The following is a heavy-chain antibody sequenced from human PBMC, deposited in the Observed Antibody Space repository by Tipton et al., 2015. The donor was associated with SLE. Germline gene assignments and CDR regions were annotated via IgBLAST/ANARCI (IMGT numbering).Heavy chain of an antibody. Sequence: AGLVKPSETLSLTCAVYGGSFSGYYWSWIRQPAGKGLEWIGYINHSGSTNYNPSLKSRVTISVDTSKNQFSLKLSSVTAADTAVYYCARDLGDDIWGQGTMVTVSS. J-gene: IGHJ3*02. V-gene: IGHV4-34*01. CDR1: GGSFSGYY. D-gene: IGHD3-16*01. CDR2: INHSGST. CDR3: ARDLGDDI.